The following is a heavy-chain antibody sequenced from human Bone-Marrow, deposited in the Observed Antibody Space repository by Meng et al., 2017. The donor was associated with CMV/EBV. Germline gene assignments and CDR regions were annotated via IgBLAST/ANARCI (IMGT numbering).Heavy chain of an antibody. CDR1: GFTFSSYA. CDR2: IYSGGSST. Sequence: GESLKISCAASGFTFSSYAMSWVRQAPGKGLEWVSVIYSGGSSTYYADSVKGRFTISRDNSKNTLYLQMNSLRAEDTAVYYCAKEANKYFQHWGQGTLVTVSS. J-gene: IGHJ1*01. V-gene: IGHV3-23*03. CDR3: AKEANKYFQH.